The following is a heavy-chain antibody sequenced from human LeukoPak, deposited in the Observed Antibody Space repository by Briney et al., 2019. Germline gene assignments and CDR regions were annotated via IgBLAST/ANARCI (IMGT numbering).Heavy chain of an antibody. V-gene: IGHV3-21*01. CDR1: RFTFSSYE. J-gene: IGHJ3*02. CDR3: ARDRRTNDAFDI. D-gene: IGHD3-3*01. CDR2: ISSSSYI. Sequence: GGSLRLSCAASRFTFSSYEMHWVRQAPGKGLEWVSSISSSSYIYYADSVKGRFTISRDNAKNSLYLQMNSLRAEDTAVYYCARDRRTNDAFDIWGQGTMATVSS.